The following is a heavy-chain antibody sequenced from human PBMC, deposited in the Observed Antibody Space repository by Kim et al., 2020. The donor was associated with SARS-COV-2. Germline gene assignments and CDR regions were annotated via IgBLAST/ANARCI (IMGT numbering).Heavy chain of an antibody. V-gene: IGHV3-30*01. CDR3: ARAEWALSGYDRNFDY. D-gene: IGHD5-12*01. Sequence: SVKGRFTISRANSKNTLYLQRNSLGAEDTAVYYCARAEWALSGYDRNFDYWGQGTLVTVSS. J-gene: IGHJ4*02.